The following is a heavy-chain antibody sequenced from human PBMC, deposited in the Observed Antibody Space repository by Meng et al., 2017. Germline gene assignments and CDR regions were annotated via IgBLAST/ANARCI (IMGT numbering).Heavy chain of an antibody. J-gene: IGHJ6*02. CDR2: INHSGST. Sequence: SETLSLTCAVYGGSFSGYYWSWIRQPPGKGLEWMGEINHSGSTNYNPSLKRRVTTSVDTSKNQFSLKLSAVTAADTAVYYCARVSAKLPDGFLHYGMDVWGQGTTVTVSS. D-gene: IGHD1-7*01. CDR1: GGSFSGYY. V-gene: IGHV4-34*09. CDR3: ARVSAKLPDGFLHYGMDV.